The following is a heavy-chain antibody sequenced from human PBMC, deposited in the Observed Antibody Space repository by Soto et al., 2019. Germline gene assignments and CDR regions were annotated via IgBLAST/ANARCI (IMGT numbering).Heavy chain of an antibody. CDR3: HRHPQVAWSGLFYYDGMEV. D-gene: IGHD3-3*01. CDR1: GGSISSSIYY. Sequence: PSETLPLTCPVSGGSISSSIYYWGWIRQPPGKGLEWIGYIYYSGSTYYNPSLKSRVTISVDTSKNQFSLKLSSATAADTAVYEGHRHPQVAWSGLFYYDGMEVWVK. V-gene: IGHV4-39*03. CDR2: IYYSGST. J-gene: IGHJ6*04.